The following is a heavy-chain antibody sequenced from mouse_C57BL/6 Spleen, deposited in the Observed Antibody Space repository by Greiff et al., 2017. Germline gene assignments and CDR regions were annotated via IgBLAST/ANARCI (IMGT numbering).Heavy chain of an antibody. CDR3: ARFDYDGWFAY. D-gene: IGHD2-4*01. Sequence: EVKLVESGGGLVKPGGSLKLSCAASGFTFSSYAMSWVRQTPEKRLEWVATISDGGSYTYYPDNVKGRFTISRDNAKNNLYLQMSHLKSEDTAMYYCARFDYDGWFAYWGQGTLVTVSA. J-gene: IGHJ3*01. V-gene: IGHV5-4*03. CDR1: GFTFSSYA. CDR2: ISDGGSYT.